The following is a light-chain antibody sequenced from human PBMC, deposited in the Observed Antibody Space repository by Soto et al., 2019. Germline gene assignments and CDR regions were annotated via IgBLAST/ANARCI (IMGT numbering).Light chain of an antibody. V-gene: IGKV3-20*01. CDR2: DVS. Sequence: EIVLTQSPGTLSLYPGERATLSCRASQSVSSGYLAWYQQKPGQAPRLLIYDVSSRATGIPDRFSGSGSGTDFTLTISRLEPEDLAVYYCQQYGSSVGGTFGGGTKVEIK. CDR1: QSVSSGY. J-gene: IGKJ4*01. CDR3: QQYGSSVGGT.